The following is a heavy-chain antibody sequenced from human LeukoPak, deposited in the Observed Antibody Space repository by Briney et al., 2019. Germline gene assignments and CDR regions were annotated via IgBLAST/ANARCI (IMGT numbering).Heavy chain of an antibody. J-gene: IGHJ6*03. CDR1: GFTFSNFD. V-gene: IGHV3-13*01. CDR3: AKDRSDYGDYDYYMDV. CDR2: IGVGGET. Sequence: GGSLRLSCAASGFTFSNFDMYWVRQGPGRGLEWVSTIGVGGETHYPDSMRGRFTISRDNSKNTLYLQMNSLRAEDTAVYYCAKDRSDYGDYDYYMDVWGKGTTVTVSS. D-gene: IGHD4-17*01.